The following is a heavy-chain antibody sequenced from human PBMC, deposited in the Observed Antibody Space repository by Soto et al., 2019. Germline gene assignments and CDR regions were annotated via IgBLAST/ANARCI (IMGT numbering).Heavy chain of an antibody. CDR3: ARDLSGSSKNWFDP. Sequence: ASVKVSCKASGGTFSSYAISWVRQAPGQGLEWMGGIIPIFGTANYAQKFQGRVTITADESTSTAYMELSSLRSEDTAVYYCARDLSGSSKNWFDPWGQGTLVTVSS. CDR2: IIPIFGTA. J-gene: IGHJ5*02. CDR1: GGTFSSYA. V-gene: IGHV1-69*13. D-gene: IGHD1-26*01.